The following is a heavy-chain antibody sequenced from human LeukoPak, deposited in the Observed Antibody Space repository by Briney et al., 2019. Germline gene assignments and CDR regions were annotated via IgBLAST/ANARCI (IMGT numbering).Heavy chain of an antibody. Sequence: GGSLRLSCAASGFTFSSYWMNWARQAPGKGLEWVASINHNGNVNYYVDSVKGRFTISRDNAKNSLYLQMNSLRAEDTAVYYCARGQSPIVVVPAAVDYWGQGTLVTVSS. CDR1: GFTFSSYW. V-gene: IGHV3-7*01. CDR2: INHNGNVN. D-gene: IGHD2-2*01. J-gene: IGHJ4*02. CDR3: ARGQSPIVVVPAAVDY.